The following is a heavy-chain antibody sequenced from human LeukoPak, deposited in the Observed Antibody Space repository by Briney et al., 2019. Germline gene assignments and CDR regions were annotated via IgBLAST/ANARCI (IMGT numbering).Heavy chain of an antibody. CDR2: INPNSGGT. CDR3: ARIEQLWLLTLRY. CDR1: GYTFTGSY. V-gene: IGHV1-2*02. J-gene: IGHJ4*02. D-gene: IGHD5-18*01. Sequence: ASVKVSCKASGYTFTGSYMHWVRQAPGQGLEWMGWINPNSGGTNYAQKFQGRVTMTRDTSISTAYMELSKLRSDDTAVYYCARIEQLWLLTLRYWGQGTLVTVSS.